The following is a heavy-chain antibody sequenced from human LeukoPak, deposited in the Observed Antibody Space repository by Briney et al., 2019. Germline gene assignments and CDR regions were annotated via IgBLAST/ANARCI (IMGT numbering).Heavy chain of an antibody. CDR3: ARHPTEYYFDY. D-gene: IGHD2/OR15-2a*01. Sequence: SETLSLTCTVSGVSISSYYWSWIRQPPGKGLEWIGYIYYSGSTNYNPSLKSRVTISVDTSKNQFSLKLSSVTAADTAVYYCARHPTEYYFDYWGQGTLVTVSS. CDR1: GVSISSYY. V-gene: IGHV4-59*08. J-gene: IGHJ4*02. CDR2: IYYSGST.